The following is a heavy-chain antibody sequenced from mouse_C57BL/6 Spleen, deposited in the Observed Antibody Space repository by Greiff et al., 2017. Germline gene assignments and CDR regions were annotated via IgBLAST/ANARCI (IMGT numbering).Heavy chain of an antibody. CDR2: IDPSDSYT. CDR3: ARYYGSSFVDV. Sequence: QVQLKQPGAELVRPGTSVKLSCKASGYTFTSYWMHWVKQRPGQGLEWIGVIDPSDSYTNYNQKFKGKATLTVDTSSSTAYMQLSSLTSEDSAVYYCARYYGSSFVDVWGTGTTVTVSS. CDR1: GYTFTSYW. J-gene: IGHJ1*03. V-gene: IGHV1-59*01. D-gene: IGHD1-1*01.